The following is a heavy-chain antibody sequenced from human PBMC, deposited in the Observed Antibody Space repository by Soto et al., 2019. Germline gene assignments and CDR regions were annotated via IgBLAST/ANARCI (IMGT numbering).Heavy chain of an antibody. J-gene: IGHJ4*02. CDR1: GFTFSSYG. V-gene: IGHV3-30*18. Sequence: QVQLVESGGGVVQPGRSLRLSCAASGFTFSSYGMHWVRQAPGKGLEWVAVISYDGSNKYYADSVKGRFTISRDNSTNTLYLQMNSLRDEDTAVYYCAKDRCGGDCYGDYWGQGTLVIVSS. D-gene: IGHD2-21*02. CDR3: AKDRCGGDCYGDY. CDR2: ISYDGSNK.